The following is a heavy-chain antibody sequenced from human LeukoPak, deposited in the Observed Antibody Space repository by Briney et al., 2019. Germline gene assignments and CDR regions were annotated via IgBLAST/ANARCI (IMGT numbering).Heavy chain of an antibody. Sequence: PSETLSLTCTVSGGSVSSGSYYWSWIRQPPGKGLEWIGYIYYSGSTNYNPPLESRVTISVDTSKNQFSLKLSSVTAADTAVYYCARVVVVTATQYYFDYWGQGTLVTVSS. J-gene: IGHJ4*02. CDR3: ARVVVVTATQYYFDY. CDR1: GGSVSSGSYY. CDR2: IYYSGST. D-gene: IGHD2-21*02. V-gene: IGHV4-61*01.